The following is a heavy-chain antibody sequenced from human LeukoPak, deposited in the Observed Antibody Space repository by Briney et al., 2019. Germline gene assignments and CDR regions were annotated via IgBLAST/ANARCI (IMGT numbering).Heavy chain of an antibody. J-gene: IGHJ3*02. Sequence: ASVKVSCKASGYTFTSYGISWVRQAPGQGLEWMGWISAYNGNTNHAQKLQGRVTMTTDTSTSTAYMELRSLRSDDTAVYYCARIPLYDSSGYGDAFDIWGQGTMVTVSS. D-gene: IGHD3-22*01. V-gene: IGHV1-18*01. CDR3: ARIPLYDSSGYGDAFDI. CDR1: GYTFTSYG. CDR2: ISAYNGNT.